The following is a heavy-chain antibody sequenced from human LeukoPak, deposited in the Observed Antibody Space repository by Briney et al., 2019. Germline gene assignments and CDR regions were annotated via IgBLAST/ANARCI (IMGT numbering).Heavy chain of an antibody. CDR1: GGSFSGYY. Sequence: SETLSLTCAVYGGSFSGYYWSWIRQPPGKGLEWIGYIYYSGSTNYNPSLKSRVTISVDTSKNQFSLKLSSVTAADTAVYYCARHGSGYAFDYWGQGTLVTVSS. J-gene: IGHJ4*02. V-gene: IGHV4-59*08. CDR2: IYYSGST. CDR3: ARHGSGYAFDY. D-gene: IGHD3-22*01.